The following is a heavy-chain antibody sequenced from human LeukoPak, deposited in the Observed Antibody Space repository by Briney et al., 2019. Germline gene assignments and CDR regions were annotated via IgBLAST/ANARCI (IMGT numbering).Heavy chain of an antibody. CDR1: GGSFSGYY. CDR3: ASRRYYYDSSGYRY. J-gene: IGHJ4*02. V-gene: IGHV4-34*01. Sequence: PSETLSLTCAVYGGSFSGYYWSWIRQPPGKGLEWIGEINHSGSTNYHPSLKSRVTISVDTSKNQFSLKLSSVTAADTAVYYCASRRYYYDSSGYRYWGQGTLVTVSS. D-gene: IGHD3-22*01. CDR2: INHSGST.